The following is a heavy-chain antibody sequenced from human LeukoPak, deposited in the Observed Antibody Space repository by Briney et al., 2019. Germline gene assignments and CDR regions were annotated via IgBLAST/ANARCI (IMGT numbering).Heavy chain of an antibody. D-gene: IGHD3-22*01. J-gene: IGHJ4*02. CDR2: INSDGSST. V-gene: IGHV3-74*01. CDR1: GFSFSTYW. CDR3: ARGRPDSSGYPFDY. Sequence: QPGGSLRLSCAASGFSFSTYWMHWVRQAPGRGLVWVSRINSDGSSTSYADSVKGRFTLSRDNAKNSLYLQMNSLRAEDTAVYYCARGRPDSSGYPFDYWGQGTLVTVSS.